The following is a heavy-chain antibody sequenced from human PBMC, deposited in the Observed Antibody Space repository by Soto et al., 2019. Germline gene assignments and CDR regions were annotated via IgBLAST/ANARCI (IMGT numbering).Heavy chain of an antibody. V-gene: IGHV3-30*18. D-gene: IGHD1-1*01. CDR3: AKRPLQPWDYYFYAMDV. CDR1: GFTFNSYG. Sequence: QVQLVESGGGVVQPGMSLRLSCAASGFTFNSYGMHWVRQAPGKGLEWVAVISYEGSNKYYADSVKGRFTISRDNSKNTLYLQMSSLRAEDTAVYYCAKRPLQPWDYYFYAMDVWGQGTTVTVSS. J-gene: IGHJ6*02. CDR2: ISYEGSNK.